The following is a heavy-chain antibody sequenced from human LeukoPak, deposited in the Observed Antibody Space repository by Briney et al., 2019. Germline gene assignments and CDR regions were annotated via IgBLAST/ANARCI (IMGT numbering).Heavy chain of an antibody. CDR3: AKTQWEQDYYYYYYMDV. J-gene: IGHJ6*03. D-gene: IGHD1-26*01. Sequence: GGSLRLSCAASGFTFSSYGMHWVRQAPGKGLEWVAFIRYDGSNKYYADSVKGRFTISRDNSKNTLYLQMNSLRAEDTAVYYCAKTQWEQDYYYYYYMDVWGKGTTVTVSS. V-gene: IGHV3-30*02. CDR2: IRYDGSNK. CDR1: GFTFSSYG.